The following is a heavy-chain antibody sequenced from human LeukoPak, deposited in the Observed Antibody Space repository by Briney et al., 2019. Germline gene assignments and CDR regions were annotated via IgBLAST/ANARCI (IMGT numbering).Heavy chain of an antibody. CDR1: GGSISSYY. CDR2: IYYSGST. Sequence: PSETLSLTCTVPGGSISSYYWSWIRQPPGKGLEWIGYIYYSGSTNYNPSLKSRVTISVDSSKNQFSLKLSSVTAADTAVYYCARGGNYGSGSYASWFDPWGQGTLVTVSS. V-gene: IGHV4-59*01. CDR3: ARGGNYGSGSYASWFDP. D-gene: IGHD3-10*01. J-gene: IGHJ5*02.